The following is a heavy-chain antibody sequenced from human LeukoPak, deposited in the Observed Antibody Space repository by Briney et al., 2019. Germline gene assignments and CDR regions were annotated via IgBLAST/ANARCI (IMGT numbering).Heavy chain of an antibody. Sequence: SETLSLTCTVSGGSISSYYWSWIRHPPGKGRGWIGYIYYSGRTTYHPPLQSRVPISVDTSKHHFSLKLSSVTAADTAVYYCARGTLNWVYFDYWGQGTLVTVSS. CDR3: ARGTLNWVYFDY. J-gene: IGHJ4*02. V-gene: IGHV4-59*01. CDR1: GGSISSYY. D-gene: IGHD7-27*01. CDR2: IYYSGRT.